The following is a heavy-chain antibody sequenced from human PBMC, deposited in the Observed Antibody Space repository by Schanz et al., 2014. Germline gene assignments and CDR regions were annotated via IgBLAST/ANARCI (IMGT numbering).Heavy chain of an antibody. Sequence: QVQLQESGPGVVKPSQTLSLTCTVSGGSINSDAFYWTWIRQHPGKGLEWVGYIYYSGGTYYSPSLKSRVSISLDTSKNQFSLRLSSVTAADTAVYYCARHGGIHYYPMDVWGQGTTVTVSS. J-gene: IGHJ6*02. CDR2: IYYSGGT. V-gene: IGHV4-31*03. CDR1: GGSINSDAFY. CDR3: ARHGGIHYYPMDV. D-gene: IGHD3-16*01.